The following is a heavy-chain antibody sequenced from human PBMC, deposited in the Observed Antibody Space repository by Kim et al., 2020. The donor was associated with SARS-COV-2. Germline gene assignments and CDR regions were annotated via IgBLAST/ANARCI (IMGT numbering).Heavy chain of an antibody. D-gene: IGHD3-3*02. V-gene: IGHV4-34*01. J-gene: IGHJ6*02. Sequence: HNPPLKSPVTISVETSQNQFSLKVSSVTAADTAVYYWARGGSALAWGMDVWGQGTTVTVSS. CDR3: ARGGSALAWGMDV.